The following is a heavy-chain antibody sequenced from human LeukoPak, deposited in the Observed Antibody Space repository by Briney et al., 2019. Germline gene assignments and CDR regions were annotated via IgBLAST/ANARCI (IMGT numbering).Heavy chain of an antibody. J-gene: IGHJ3*02. CDR2: INWNGGGT. CDR3: ARVYRNVVGAVHDAFDI. D-gene: IGHD2-15*01. CDR1: GFTFSSYS. V-gene: IGHV3-20*04. Sequence: GGSLRLSCAASGFTFSSYSMSWVRQAPGKGLEWVSGINWNGGGTGYADSVKGRFTISRDNAKNSPYLQMNSLRAEDTALYYCARVYRNVVGAVHDAFDIWGQGTMVTVSS.